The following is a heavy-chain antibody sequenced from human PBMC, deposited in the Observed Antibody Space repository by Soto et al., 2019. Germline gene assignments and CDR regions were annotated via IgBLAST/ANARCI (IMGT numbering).Heavy chain of an antibody. CDR1: GFTVSSNY. D-gene: IGHD2-2*01. CDR3: ARDPSPGYCISTSCHYGMDV. J-gene: IGHJ6*02. Sequence: GGSLRLSCAASGFTVSSNYMSWVRQAPGKGLEWVSVIYSGGSTYYADSVKGRFTISRDNSKNTLYLQMNSLRAEDTAVYYCARDPSPGYCISTSCHYGMDVWGQGTTVTVSS. CDR2: IYSGGST. V-gene: IGHV3-66*01.